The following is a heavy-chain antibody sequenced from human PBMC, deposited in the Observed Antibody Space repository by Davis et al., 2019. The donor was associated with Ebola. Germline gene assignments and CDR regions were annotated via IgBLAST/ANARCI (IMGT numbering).Heavy chain of an antibody. V-gene: IGHV4-39*07. Sequence: SETLSLTCSVSGVSIRDSTYFWGWVRQPPGKGLEWIASIDYDGITFVNPSLKSRLTMSVDTSKSQFSLKLSSVTAADTAVYYCARGNYGDYIVLYYYNMDVWGQGTTVTVSS. CDR1: GVSIRDSTYF. D-gene: IGHD4-17*01. CDR3: ARGNYGDYIVLYYYNMDV. CDR2: IDYDGIT. J-gene: IGHJ6*02.